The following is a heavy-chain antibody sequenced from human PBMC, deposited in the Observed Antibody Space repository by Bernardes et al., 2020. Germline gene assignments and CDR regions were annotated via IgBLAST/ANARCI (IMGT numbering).Heavy chain of an antibody. CDR3: AREYSGNHPRGVFDI. CDR1: GGSISTPNW. J-gene: IGHJ3*02. Sequence: SETLSLTCAVSGGSISTPNWWSWFRQSPRKGLEWIGEVYHSGSTNYNPSLKSRVTFSVDKSKNQFSLKMTSLTAADTALYYCAREYSGNHPRGVFDIWGQGTMVTVSS. V-gene: IGHV4-4*02. D-gene: IGHD1-26*01. CDR2: VYHSGST.